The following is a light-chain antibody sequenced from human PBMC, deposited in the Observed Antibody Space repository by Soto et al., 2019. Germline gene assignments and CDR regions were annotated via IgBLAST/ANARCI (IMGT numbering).Light chain of an antibody. V-gene: IGLV1-40*01. J-gene: IGLJ2*01. CDR1: SSNIGAGYD. CDR2: GNS. CDR3: QSYDISLSVV. Sequence: QSVLTQPPSVSGAPGQRVTISCTGSSSNIGAGYDVHWYQQLPGTAPKLLIYGNSNRPSGVPDRFSGSKSGTSASLAITGLQAEDEADYYCQSYDISLSVVFGGGTQQTVL.